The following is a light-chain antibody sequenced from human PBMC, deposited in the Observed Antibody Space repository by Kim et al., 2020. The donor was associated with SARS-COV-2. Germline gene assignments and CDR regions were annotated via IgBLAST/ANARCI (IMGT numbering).Light chain of an antibody. CDR2: KAS. CDR1: QSISSW. J-gene: IGKJ2*01. V-gene: IGKV1-5*03. CDR3: QQYNSYPYT. Sequence: SASVGDRVTLTCRASQSISSWLAWYQQKPGKAPKLLIYKASSLESGVPSSFSGSGSGTEFTLTISSLQPDDFATYYCQQYNSYPYTFGQGTKLEIK.